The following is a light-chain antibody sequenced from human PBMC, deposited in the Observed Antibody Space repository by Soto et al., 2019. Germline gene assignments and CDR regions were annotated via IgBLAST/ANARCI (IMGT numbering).Light chain of an antibody. V-gene: IGKV1-6*01. Sequence: AIQMTQSPSSLSASVGDRVTITCRASQGIRNDLGWYQQKPGRPPKLLISAASSLQSGVPSRFSGSGSGTDFSLTISSLQTEDFATYYCLQDYDTPRTFGQGTKVDIK. CDR3: LQDYDTPRT. J-gene: IGKJ1*01. CDR2: AAS. CDR1: QGIRND.